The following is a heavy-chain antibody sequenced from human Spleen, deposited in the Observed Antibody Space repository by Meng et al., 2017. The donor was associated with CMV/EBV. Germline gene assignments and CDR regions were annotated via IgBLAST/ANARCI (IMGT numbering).Heavy chain of an antibody. V-gene: IGHV3-11*04. J-gene: IGHJ6*02. CDR3: ARASAVRY. D-gene: IGHD4-23*01. CDR2: ISGSGYTT. CDR1: GFSFSDYY. Sequence: LSLTCAASGFSFSDYYMSWIRQAPGKGLEWISYISGSGYTTWYADSVKGRFTISRDNAKNSLYLQMNSLRAEDTAVYYCARASAVRYWGQGTTVTVSS.